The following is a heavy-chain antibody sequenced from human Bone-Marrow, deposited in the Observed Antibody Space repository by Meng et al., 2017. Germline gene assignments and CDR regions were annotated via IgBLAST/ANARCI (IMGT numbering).Heavy chain of an antibody. CDR2: IYYSGST. CDR3: ARVLGTDVDY. Sequence: WVRQAPGKGLEWIGSIYYSGSTYYNPFLKSRVTISVDTSKNQFSLKLSSVTAADTAVYYCARVLGTDVDYWGQGTLVTVSS. J-gene: IGHJ4*02. V-gene: IGHV4-39*07. D-gene: IGHD1-1*01.